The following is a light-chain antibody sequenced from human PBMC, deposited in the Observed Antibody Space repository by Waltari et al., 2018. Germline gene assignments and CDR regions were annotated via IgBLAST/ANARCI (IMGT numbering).Light chain of an antibody. J-gene: IGLJ3*02. CDR2: SNN. CDR3: ASWDDSLNGVV. V-gene: IGLV1-44*01. CDR1: SSNIKSNT. Sequence: QSMLTQPPSASGTPGQRVTISCSGSSSNIKSNTVSWYQQLPRTAPKLLIYSNNQRPPGVPDRFSGSKSGTSASLAISGLQSEDEADYYCASWDDSLNGVVFGGGTKLTVL.